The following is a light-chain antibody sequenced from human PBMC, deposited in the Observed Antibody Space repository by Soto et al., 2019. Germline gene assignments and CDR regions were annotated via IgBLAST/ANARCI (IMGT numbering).Light chain of an antibody. Sequence: QSALTQPASVSGSPGQSITISRTGTSSDVGNYNLVSWYQQHPGKAPKLMIYDVSKRPSGVSNRFSGSKSGKTASLTISGLQAEDGADYYCCSYAGSSTWVFGGGTKLTVL. V-gene: IGLV2-23*02. CDR2: DVS. CDR1: SSDVGNYNL. J-gene: IGLJ3*02. CDR3: CSYAGSSTWV.